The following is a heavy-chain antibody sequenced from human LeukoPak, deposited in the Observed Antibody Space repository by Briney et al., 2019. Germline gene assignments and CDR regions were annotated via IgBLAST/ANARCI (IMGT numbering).Heavy chain of an antibody. CDR2: IRSKAYGGTT. CDR3: TRVRYSSSWYVDY. Sequence: QSGGSLRLSCAASGFAFSRYSMSWFRQAPGKRLEWVGFIRSKAYGGTTEYAASVKGRFTISRDDSKSIAYLQMNSLKTEDTAVYYCTRVRYSSSWYVDYWGQGTLVTVSS. D-gene: IGHD6-13*01. V-gene: IGHV3-49*03. J-gene: IGHJ4*02. CDR1: GFAFSRYS.